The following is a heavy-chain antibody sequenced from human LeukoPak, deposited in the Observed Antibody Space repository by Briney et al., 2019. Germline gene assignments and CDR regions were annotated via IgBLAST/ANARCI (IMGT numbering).Heavy chain of an antibody. V-gene: IGHV4-39*07. CDR2: IYYSGST. Sequence: SETLSLTCTVSGGSISSSSNYWGWIRQPPGKGLEWIGSIYYSGSTNYNPSLKSRVTISIDTSKKQFSLELSSVTAADTAIYFCARRERGSGGPFDYWGQGTLVTVSS. CDR3: ARRERGSGGPFDY. CDR1: GGSISSSSNY. J-gene: IGHJ4*02. D-gene: IGHD6-19*01.